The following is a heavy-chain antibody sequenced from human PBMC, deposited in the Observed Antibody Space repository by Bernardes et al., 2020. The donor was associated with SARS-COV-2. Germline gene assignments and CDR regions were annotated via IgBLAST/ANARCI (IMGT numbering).Heavy chain of an antibody. CDR2: IVHDGTIQ. V-gene: IGHV3-30*18. CDR3: AKRQDYYYGLDV. J-gene: IGHJ6*02. CDR1: GFTFNLNA. Sequence: GSLRLSCAASGFTFNLNAMHWVRQPPGKGLEWVAGIVHDGTIQYFADSVKGRFTISRDNSKNTLYLQLNSLRPEDTAVYYCAKRQDYYYGLDVWGQGTTVTVSS.